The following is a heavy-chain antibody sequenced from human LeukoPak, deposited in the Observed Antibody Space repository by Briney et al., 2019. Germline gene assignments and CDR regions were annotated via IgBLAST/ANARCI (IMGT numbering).Heavy chain of an antibody. CDR2: IYYSGST. CDR1: GGSISSGGYY. D-gene: IGHD6-19*01. Sequence: SETLSLTCTVSGGSISSGGYYWSWIRQHPGKCLEWIGYIYYSGSTYYNPSLKSRVTISVDTSKNQFSLKLSSVTAADTAVYYCARDVDSSGWFDYWGQGTLVTVSS. CDR3: ARDVDSSGWFDY. J-gene: IGHJ4*02. V-gene: IGHV4-31*03.